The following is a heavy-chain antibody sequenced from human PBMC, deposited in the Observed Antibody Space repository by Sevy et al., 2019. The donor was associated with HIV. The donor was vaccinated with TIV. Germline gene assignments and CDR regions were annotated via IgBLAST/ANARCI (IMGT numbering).Heavy chain of an antibody. J-gene: IGHJ6*03. CDR1: GGSISTYY. Sequence: SETLSLTSTVSGGSISTYYWSWIRQPPGKRLEWIGYVYYSGSTNYNPSLKSRVTISVDTSKNQFSLKLSSVTAADTAVYYCARETDYYYYMDVWGKGTTVTVSS. CDR2: VYYSGST. D-gene: IGHD2-21*02. V-gene: IGHV4-59*01. CDR3: ARETDYYYYMDV.